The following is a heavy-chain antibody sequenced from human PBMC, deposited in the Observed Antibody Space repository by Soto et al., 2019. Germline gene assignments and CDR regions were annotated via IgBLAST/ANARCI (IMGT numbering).Heavy chain of an antibody. V-gene: IGHV1-69*13. Sequence: ASVKVSCKASGGTFSSYAISWVRQAPGQGLEWMGGIIPIFGTANYAQKFQGRVTITADESTSTAYMELSSLRSEDTAVYYCARVNYGSGSHILRGYYYYYGMDVWGQGTTVTVSS. CDR2: IIPIFGTA. CDR1: GGTFSSYA. CDR3: ARVNYGSGSHILRGYYYYYGMDV. D-gene: IGHD3-10*01. J-gene: IGHJ6*02.